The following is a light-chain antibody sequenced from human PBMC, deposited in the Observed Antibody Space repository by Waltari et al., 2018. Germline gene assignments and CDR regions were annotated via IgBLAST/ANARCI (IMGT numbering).Light chain of an antibody. CDR3: QQYNSYSLT. J-gene: IGKJ4*01. V-gene: IGKV1-5*03. CDR1: QNITNW. CDR2: KAS. Sequence: DIQMSQSPSTLSASVGDTITITCRTSQNITNWLAWYQRKPGKAPNLLIYKASSLETGVPSRFSGGGSATEFTLTISSLQPDDFATYYCQQYNSYSLTFGGGTKVEIK.